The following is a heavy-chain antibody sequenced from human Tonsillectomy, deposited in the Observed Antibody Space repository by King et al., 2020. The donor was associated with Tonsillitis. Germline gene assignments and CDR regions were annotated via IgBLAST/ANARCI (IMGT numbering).Heavy chain of an antibody. CDR2: ISFDGSNK. Sequence: VQLVESGGGVVQPGRSLRVSCAASGFTFSNYVVHWVRQAPGKGLEWVAVISFDGSNKYYADSVKGRFTISRDNSKNTMYLRMNSLRAEDTAVYYCARERLRLGKLSSDAFDVWGQGTMVTVSS. D-gene: IGHD3-16*02. CDR1: GFTFSNYV. CDR3: ARERLRLGKLSSDAFDV. V-gene: IGHV3-30-3*01. J-gene: IGHJ3*01.